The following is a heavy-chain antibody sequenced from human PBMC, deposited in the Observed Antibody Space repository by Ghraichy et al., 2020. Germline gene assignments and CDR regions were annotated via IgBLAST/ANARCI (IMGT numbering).Heavy chain of an antibody. CDR2: IYYSGST. D-gene: IGHD4-17*01. CDR3: ARRRGYGVYYFDY. CDR1: GGSISSSSYY. J-gene: IGHJ4*02. V-gene: IGHV4-39*01. Sequence: SETLSLTFTVSGGSISSSSYYWGWIRQPPGKGLEWIGSIYYSGSTYYNPSLKSRVTISVDTSKNQFSLKLSSVTAADTAVYYCARRRGYGVYYFDYWGQGTLVTVSS.